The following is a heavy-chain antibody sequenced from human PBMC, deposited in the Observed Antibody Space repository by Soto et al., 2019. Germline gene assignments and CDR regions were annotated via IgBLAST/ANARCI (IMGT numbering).Heavy chain of an antibody. Sequence: EVQLLESGGGLVQPGGSLRLSCAASGFTFSSYAMRWVRQAPVKGLEWVSAISGSGDSTYYADSVKGRFTISRDNSKNTLELQMNSLRAEDTAVYYCARRGSGSYYDYWGQGTLVTVSS. CDR1: GFTFSSYA. CDR3: ARRGSGSYYDY. J-gene: IGHJ4*02. D-gene: IGHD1-26*01. CDR2: ISGSGDST. V-gene: IGHV3-23*01.